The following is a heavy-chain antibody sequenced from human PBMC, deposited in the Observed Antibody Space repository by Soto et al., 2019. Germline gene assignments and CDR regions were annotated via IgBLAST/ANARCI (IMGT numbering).Heavy chain of an antibody. D-gene: IGHD2-15*01. CDR3: AKVVVVAATAGVYYYYYGMDV. Sequence: GGSLRLSCAASGFTFSSYAMSWVRQAPGKGLEWVSAISGSGGSTYYADSVKGRFTISRDNSKNTLYLQMNSLRAEDTAVYYCAKVVVVAATAGVYYYYYGMDVWGQGTTVTVSS. V-gene: IGHV3-23*01. CDR1: GFTFSSYA. CDR2: ISGSGGST. J-gene: IGHJ6*02.